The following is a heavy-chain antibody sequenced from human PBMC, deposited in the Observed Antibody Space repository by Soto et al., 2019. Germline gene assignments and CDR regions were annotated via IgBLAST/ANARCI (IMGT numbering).Heavy chain of an antibody. J-gene: IGHJ5*02. CDR1: GYTFTTFW. CDR2: IDPRDSQT. CDR3: ARLFCSTDTCDSWFDP. Sequence: GESLKISCTGFGYTFTTFWISWVRQMPGKGLEWMGRIDPRDSQTNYSPSFQGHVTISVDKSISTAYLQWDSLKASDTAMYYCARLFCSTDTCDSWFDPWGQGSLVTVSS. V-gene: IGHV5-10-1*01. D-gene: IGHD1-26*01.